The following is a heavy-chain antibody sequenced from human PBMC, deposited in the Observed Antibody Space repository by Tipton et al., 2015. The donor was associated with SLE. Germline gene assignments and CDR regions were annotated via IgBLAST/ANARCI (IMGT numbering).Heavy chain of an antibody. D-gene: IGHD3-22*01. Sequence: GSLRLSCAASGFTFSDYYMSWIRQAPGKGLEWVSYISSSSSYTNYADSVKGRFTIPRDNAKNSLYLQMNSLRAEDTAVYYCARGGRDYYDSSGYYYDDAFDIWGQGTMVTVSS. J-gene: IGHJ3*02. CDR1: GFTFSDYY. CDR3: ARGGRDYYDSSGYYYDDAFDI. CDR2: ISSSSSYT. V-gene: IGHV3-11*06.